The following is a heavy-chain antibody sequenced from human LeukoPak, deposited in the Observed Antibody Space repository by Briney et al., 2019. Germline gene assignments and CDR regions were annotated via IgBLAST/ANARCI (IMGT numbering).Heavy chain of an antibody. D-gene: IGHD3-16*02. Sequence: ASVKVSCKASGYTFTNYGISWVRQAPGQGLEWMGWISAYNGNTNYAQKLQGRVTMTTDTSTSTAYMELRSLRSDDTAVYYCARGHDYVWGSYRLDIDYWGQGTLVTVSS. CDR3: ARGHDYVWGSYRLDIDY. J-gene: IGHJ4*02. CDR1: GYTFTNYG. CDR2: ISAYNGNT. V-gene: IGHV1-18*01.